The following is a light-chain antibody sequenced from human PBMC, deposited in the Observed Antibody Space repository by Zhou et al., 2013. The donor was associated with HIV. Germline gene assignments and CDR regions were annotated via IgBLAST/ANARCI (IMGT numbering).Light chain of an antibody. CDR1: QSISSW. CDR2: KAS. CDR3: LEYSTYLWT. V-gene: IGKV1-5*03. J-gene: IGKJ1*01. Sequence: DIQMTQSPSTLSASVGDRVTITCRASQSISSWLAWYQQKPGKAPKLLIYKASSLESGVPSRFSGSQSGTEFALTITGLQPDDFATYYCLEYSTYLWTFGQGTRGGH.